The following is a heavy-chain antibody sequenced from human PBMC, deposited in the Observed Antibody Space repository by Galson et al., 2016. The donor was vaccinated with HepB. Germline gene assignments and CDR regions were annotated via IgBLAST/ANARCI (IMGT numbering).Heavy chain of an antibody. CDR2: ISERGRAM. D-gene: IGHD2-15*01. V-gene: IGHV3-11*01. CDR3: ARARNRWAATYWFDP. Sequence: SLRLSCAAPGFNFSDYYMSWIRQAPGKGLEWISYISERGRAMYNAESVEGRFTISRDNAKNSLFLQMNSLRVDDTAVYYCARARNRWAATYWFDPWGQGTRVTVSS. CDR1: GFNFSDYY. J-gene: IGHJ5*02.